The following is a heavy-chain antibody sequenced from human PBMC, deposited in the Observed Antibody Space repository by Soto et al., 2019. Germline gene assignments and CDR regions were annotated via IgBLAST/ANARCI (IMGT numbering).Heavy chain of an antibody. D-gene: IGHD3-10*01. CDR2: ISYDGNNK. V-gene: IGHV3-30*18. J-gene: IGHJ4*02. CDR3: AKDRYYYDSVSSCAFDY. Sequence: QVQLVESGGGVVQPGRSLRLSCAASGFTFSSFGMHWVRQAPGKGLEWVAVISYDGNNKYYADSVKGRFTISRDNSKNTLYLQMNSLRAEDTAVYYCAKDRYYYDSVSSCAFDYWGQGTLVTVSS. CDR1: GFTFSSFG.